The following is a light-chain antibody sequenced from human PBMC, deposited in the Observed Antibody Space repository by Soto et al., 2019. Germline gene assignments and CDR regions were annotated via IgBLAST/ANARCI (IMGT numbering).Light chain of an antibody. J-gene: IGKJ1*01. CDR3: QQYNSYSHT. CDR2: DAS. Sequence: DIQMTQSPSTLSASVGDRVTITCRASQSISSWLAWYQQKPGKAPKLLIYDASSLESGVPSRFSGSGSGTEFTLTISRLQPYDFATYYCQQYNSYSHTFGQGTKVEIK. V-gene: IGKV1-5*01. CDR1: QSISSW.